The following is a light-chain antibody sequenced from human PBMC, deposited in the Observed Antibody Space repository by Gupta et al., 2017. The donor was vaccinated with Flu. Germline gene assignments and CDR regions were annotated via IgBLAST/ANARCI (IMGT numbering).Light chain of an antibody. V-gene: IGLV3-27*01. Sequence: TCSGDILAKKYTRWVQQKPGQAPVLVIYNDSERPSGIPERFSGSSSGTTVTVTVSGALVEDEADYYCYSAADNMGVFGGGTKLTVL. CDR3: YSAADNMGV. J-gene: IGLJ2*01. CDR2: NDS. CDR1: ILAKKY.